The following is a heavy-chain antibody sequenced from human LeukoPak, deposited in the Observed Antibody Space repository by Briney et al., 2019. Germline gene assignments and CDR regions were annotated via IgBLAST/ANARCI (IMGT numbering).Heavy chain of an antibody. J-gene: IGHJ5*02. CDR1: GGSISSYY. D-gene: IGHD6-13*01. V-gene: IGHV4-59*01. CDR2: IYYSGTT. CDR3: VRDSRHSSRGNWFDP. Sequence: PSETLSLXCTVSGGSISSYYWSWIRQPPGKGLDWIGYIYYSGTTNYNPSLKSRVTISVDTSKNQFSLKLNSVTAADTAVYYCVRDSRHSSRGNWFDPWGQGTLVTVSS.